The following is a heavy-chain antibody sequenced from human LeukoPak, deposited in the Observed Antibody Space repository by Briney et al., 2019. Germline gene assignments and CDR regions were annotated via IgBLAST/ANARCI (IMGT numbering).Heavy chain of an antibody. CDR3: ARDQGTSTTAPKRKGRFDP. D-gene: IGHD1-1*01. CDR1: GFTFSNHG. V-gene: IGHV3-33*01. J-gene: IGHJ5*02. CDR2: VWYDGSNK. Sequence: GGSLRLSCAASGFTFSNHGMHWVRQAPGKGLEWVALVWYDGSNKEYAESVKGRFTISRDNSKNTLYPQMNSLRDEDTAVYYCARDQGTSTTAPKRKGRFDPWGQGTLVTVSS.